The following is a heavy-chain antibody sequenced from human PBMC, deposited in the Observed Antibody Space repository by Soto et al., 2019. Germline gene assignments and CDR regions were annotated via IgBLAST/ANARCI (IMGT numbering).Heavy chain of an antibody. CDR3: ASRPHCRGGICYYGLDN. J-gene: IGHJ4*02. CDR2: MNPDSGHA. V-gene: IGHV1-8*01. D-gene: IGHD2-15*01. CDR1: GYTFTNSD. Sequence: QVQLVQSGAEVKKPGASVKVSCKASGYTFTNSDINWVRQAPGQGLEWMGWMNPDSGHAAYAQKFQGRVTLTTSTSTSTVYVEMRSLGSEDTAVYYCASRPHCRGGICYYGLDNWGQGTLVTVSS.